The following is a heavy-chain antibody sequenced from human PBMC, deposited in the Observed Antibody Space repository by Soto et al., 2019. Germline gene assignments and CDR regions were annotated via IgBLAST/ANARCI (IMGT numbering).Heavy chain of an antibody. D-gene: IGHD3-22*01. Sequence: PGESLKISCKGSGYSFSRYWIAWVRQTPGKGLEWMGLIYPGDSDTRYSPSFQGQVTISADKSITIAYLQWSSLKASDTAIYYCARDTFSGDSSGPHYWGQGTLVTVSS. J-gene: IGHJ4*02. CDR3: ARDTFSGDSSGPHY. CDR1: GYSFSRYW. CDR2: IYPGDSDT. V-gene: IGHV5-51*01.